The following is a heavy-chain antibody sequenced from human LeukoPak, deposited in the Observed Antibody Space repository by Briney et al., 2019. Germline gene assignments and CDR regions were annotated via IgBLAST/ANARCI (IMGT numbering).Heavy chain of an antibody. CDR1: GGSISSGDYY. D-gene: IGHD3-22*01. Sequence: PSQTLSLTCTVSGGSISSGDYYWSWIRQPPGKGLEWIGYIYYSGSTYYNPSLKSRVTISVETSKNQFSLKLSSVTAADTAVYYCARGRGAYYYDSSASSGMDVWGKGTTVTVSS. CDR3: ARGRGAYYYDSSASSGMDV. CDR2: IYYSGST. J-gene: IGHJ6*04. V-gene: IGHV4-30-4*08.